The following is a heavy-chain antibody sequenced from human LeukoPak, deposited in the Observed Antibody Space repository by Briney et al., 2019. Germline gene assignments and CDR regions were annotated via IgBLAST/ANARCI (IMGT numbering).Heavy chain of an antibody. Sequence: PSETLSLTCTVSGGSISSYYWSWIRQPPGKGLEWIGYIYYSGSTNYNPSLKSRVTISVDTSKNQFSLKLSSVTAADTAVYYCARGGDYYDSSGYLYWYFDLCGRGTLVTVSS. CDR3: ARGGDYYDSSGYLYWYFDL. V-gene: IGHV4-59*08. D-gene: IGHD3-22*01. J-gene: IGHJ2*01. CDR1: GGSISSYY. CDR2: IYYSGST.